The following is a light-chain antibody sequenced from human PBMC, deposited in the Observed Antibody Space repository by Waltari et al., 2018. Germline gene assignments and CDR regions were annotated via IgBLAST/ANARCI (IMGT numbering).Light chain of an antibody. J-gene: IGKJ2*01. CDR1: QSVSSN. Sequence: EIVMTQSPATLSVSPGERATLSCRASQSVSSNLAWYQQKPGQAPRLLIYGASTRATGIPARFSGSGSGTEFTLTISSLQSEDFVVYYCQQYNNWPFMYTFGQGTKLEIK. CDR2: GAS. CDR3: QQYNNWPFMYT. V-gene: IGKV3-15*01.